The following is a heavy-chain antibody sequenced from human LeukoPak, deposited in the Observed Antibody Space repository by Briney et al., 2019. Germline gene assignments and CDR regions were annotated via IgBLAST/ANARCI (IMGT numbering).Heavy chain of an antibody. V-gene: IGHV3-30*04. CDR3: ARDHYSSGSY. D-gene: IGHD6-19*01. J-gene: IGHJ4*02. Sequence: GRSLRLSCAASGFTFSSYAMHWVRQAPGKGLEWVAVISYDGSNKYYADSVKGRLTISRDNSKNTLYLQMNSLRAEDMAVYYCARDHYSSGSYWGQGTLVTVSS. CDR2: ISYDGSNK. CDR1: GFTFSSYA.